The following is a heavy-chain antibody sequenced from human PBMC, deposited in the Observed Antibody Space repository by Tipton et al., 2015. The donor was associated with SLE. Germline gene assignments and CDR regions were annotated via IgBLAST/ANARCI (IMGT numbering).Heavy chain of an antibody. Sequence: QSGPEVKKPGASVKVSCKASGSGFTAKFFHWVRQAPGQGLQWMGWINPYSGATNYPQKFQGRVTMTRDASISTVFLEVSSLTSDDTAVYYCARVTCPGDCYYSAAFDIWGQGTMVTVSS. V-gene: IGHV1-2*02. D-gene: IGHD2-21*01. CDR1: GSGFTAKF. J-gene: IGHJ3*02. CDR2: INPYSGAT. CDR3: ARVTCPGDCYYSAAFDI.